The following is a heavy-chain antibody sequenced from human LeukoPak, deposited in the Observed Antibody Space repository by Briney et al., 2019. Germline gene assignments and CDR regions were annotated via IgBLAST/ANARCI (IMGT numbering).Heavy chain of an antibody. J-gene: IGHJ3*01. V-gene: IGHV3-9*01. CDR2: LSWDSGSI. CDR1: GFTFHDHA. Sequence: PGGSLRLSCEASGFTFHDHAMHWVRQAPGKGLEWVSGLSWDSGSIGYADSVKGRFTISRDNAKKSLYLQMNSLGVEDTALYYCARDDAFDLWGQGTMVTVSS. CDR3: ARDDAFDL.